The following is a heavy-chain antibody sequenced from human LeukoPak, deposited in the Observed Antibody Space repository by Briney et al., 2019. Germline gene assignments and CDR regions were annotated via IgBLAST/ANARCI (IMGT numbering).Heavy chain of an antibody. CDR1: GYTFTSYY. CDR3: ARWGNYYDPGVDAFDI. Sequence: ASVKVSCKASGYTFTSYYMHWVRQAPGQGLEWMGWINPNSGGTNYAQKFQGRVTMTRDTSISTAYMELSRLRSDDTAVYYCARWGNYYDPGVDAFDIWGQGTMVTVSS. V-gene: IGHV1-2*02. J-gene: IGHJ3*02. D-gene: IGHD3-22*01. CDR2: INPNSGGT.